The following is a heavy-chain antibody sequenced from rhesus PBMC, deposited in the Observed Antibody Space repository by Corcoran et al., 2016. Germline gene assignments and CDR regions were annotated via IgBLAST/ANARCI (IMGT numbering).Heavy chain of an antibody. J-gene: IGHJ4*01. D-gene: IGHD6-25*01. CDR2: ISPETGGT. CDR1: GDTFKDYY. V-gene: IGHV1-138*01. CDR3: TRDRYSGTWNFGY. Sequence: QVQLVQSGTEVKKPGSSGKVSCKAPGDTFKDYYVHWVRQAPGKGLGWEGEISPETGGTNNAQKFHGRGIVARDTSTSTAYMDLSSLRSEDTAVYYYTRDRYSGTWNFGYWGQGVLVTVSS.